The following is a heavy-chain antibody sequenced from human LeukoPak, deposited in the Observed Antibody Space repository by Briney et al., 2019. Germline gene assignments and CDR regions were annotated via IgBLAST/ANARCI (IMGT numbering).Heavy chain of an antibody. CDR3: ARGAMVRGVIRPTFDY. D-gene: IGHD3-10*01. Sequence: SETLSLTCTVSGGSISSYYWSWIRQPPGKGLEWIGYIYYSGSTNYNPSLKSRVTISVDTSKNQFSLKLSSVTAADTAVYYCARGAMVRGVIRPTFDYWGQGTLVTGSS. CDR1: GGSISSYY. CDR2: IYYSGST. J-gene: IGHJ4*02. V-gene: IGHV4-59*01.